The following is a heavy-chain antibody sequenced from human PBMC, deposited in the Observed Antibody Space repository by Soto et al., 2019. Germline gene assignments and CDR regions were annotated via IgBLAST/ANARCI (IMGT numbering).Heavy chain of an antibody. D-gene: IGHD2-15*01. V-gene: IGHV3-48*01. Sequence: GGSLRLSCAASGFTFSSYSMNWVRQAPGKGLEWVSYISSSSTIYYADSVKGRFTISRDNAKNSLYLQMNSLRAEDTAVYYCARGRYCSGNSCFFDYWGQGTLVTVSS. J-gene: IGHJ4*02. CDR2: ISSSSTI. CDR1: GFTFSSYS. CDR3: ARGRYCSGNSCFFDY.